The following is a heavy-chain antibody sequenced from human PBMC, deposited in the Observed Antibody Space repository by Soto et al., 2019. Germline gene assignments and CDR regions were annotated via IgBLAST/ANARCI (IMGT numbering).Heavy chain of an antibody. V-gene: IGHV1-69*06. J-gene: IGHJ6*02. D-gene: IGHD5-18*01. CDR1: GGTFSSYA. CDR2: IIPIFGTA. CDR3: AREPSYSYGYYYYYGMDV. Sequence: PSVKVSCKASGGTFSSYAISWVRQAPGQGLEWMGGIIPIFGTANYAQKFQGRVTITADKSTSTAYMELSSLRSEDTAVYYCAREPSYSYGYYYYYGMDVWGQGTTVTVSS.